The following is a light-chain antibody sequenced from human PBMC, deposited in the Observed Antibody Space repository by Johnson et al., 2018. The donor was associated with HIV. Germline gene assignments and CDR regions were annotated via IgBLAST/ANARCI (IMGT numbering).Light chain of an antibody. V-gene: IGLV1-51*01. CDR1: SSNIGNNY. Sequence: QSVLTQPPSVSAAPGQKVTISCSGSSSNIGNNYVSWYQQLPGTAPKLLIYDNNNRPSGIPDRFSGSMSGTSATLGITGLQTGDEGDYYCGTWDTSLSSYVFGTGTKVTVL. J-gene: IGLJ1*01. CDR3: GTWDTSLSSYV. CDR2: DNN.